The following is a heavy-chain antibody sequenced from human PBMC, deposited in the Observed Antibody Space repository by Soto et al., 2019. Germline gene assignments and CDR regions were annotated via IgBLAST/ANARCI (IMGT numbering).Heavy chain of an antibody. J-gene: IGHJ6*02. CDR1: GWSFTGNY. V-gene: IGHV4-34*01. Sequence: XETLSLTCAVDGWSFTGNYRSWIRQPPGKGLEWVGEVNDSGSTNFNPSLKSRVTISVDTSKKQFTLKLTSVTAADTAVYYCATDSATSYFGMDVWGQGTTVTVSS. CDR3: ATDSATSYFGMDV. D-gene: IGHD1-26*01. CDR2: VNDSGST.